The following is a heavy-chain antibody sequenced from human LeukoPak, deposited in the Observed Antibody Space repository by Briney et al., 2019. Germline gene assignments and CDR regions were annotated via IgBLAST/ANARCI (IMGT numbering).Heavy chain of an antibody. CDR3: ARAPSGSGYPVGRAFGI. J-gene: IGHJ3*02. D-gene: IGHD3-22*01. V-gene: IGHV4-61*01. CDR1: GGSVSSASDF. CDR2: IYYTGSS. Sequence: SETLSLTCTVSGGSVSSASDFWSWIRQPPGKGLEWIGYIYYTGSSNYNPSLKSRGTISVDTSENQFSLKLSSVTAADTAVYYCARAPSGSGYPVGRAFGIWGQGTLVAVSS.